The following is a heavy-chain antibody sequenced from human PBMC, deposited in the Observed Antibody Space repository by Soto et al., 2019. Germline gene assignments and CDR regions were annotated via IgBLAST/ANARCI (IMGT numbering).Heavy chain of an antibody. CDR1: GYTFTGYY. CDR3: ARSGWIAAAGTNPSSLVDY. CDR2: INPNSGGT. Sequence: ASVKVSCKASGYTFTGYYMHWVRQAPGQGLEWMGWINPNSGGTNYAQKFQGWVTMTRDTSISTAYMELSRLRSDDTAVYYCARSGWIAAAGTNPSSLVDYWGQGTLVTVS. J-gene: IGHJ4*02. D-gene: IGHD6-13*01. V-gene: IGHV1-2*04.